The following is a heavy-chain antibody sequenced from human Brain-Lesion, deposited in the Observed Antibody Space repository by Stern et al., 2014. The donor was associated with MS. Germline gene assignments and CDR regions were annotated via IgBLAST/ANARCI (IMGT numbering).Heavy chain of an antibody. CDR1: GSTFDDYA. D-gene: IGHD2-21*01. CDR3: AGGLGF. V-gene: IGHV3-43D*03. J-gene: IGHJ4*02. Sequence: VQLVQSGGVVVQPGGSLRLSCAASGSTFDDYAMPWVRQAPGKGLEWVSLITWDGGSTSYTDSVKGRFSISRDNRKSFLYLQMNSLRPEDTALYYCAGGLGFWGRGTLVTVSS. CDR2: ITWDGGST.